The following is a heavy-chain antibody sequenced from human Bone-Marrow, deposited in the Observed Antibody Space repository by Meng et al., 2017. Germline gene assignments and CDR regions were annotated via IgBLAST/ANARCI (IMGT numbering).Heavy chain of an antibody. Sequence: GGSLRLSCAASGFTFSSYAMSWVRQAPGKGLEWVSAISGSGGSTYYADSVKGRFTISRDSSKNTLYLQMNSLRAEDTAVYYCARPRSSGWVNDALDIWGQGTMVTVSS. CDR1: GFTFSSYA. CDR2: ISGSGGST. D-gene: IGHD6-19*01. J-gene: IGHJ3*02. V-gene: IGHV3-23*01. CDR3: ARPRSSGWVNDALDI.